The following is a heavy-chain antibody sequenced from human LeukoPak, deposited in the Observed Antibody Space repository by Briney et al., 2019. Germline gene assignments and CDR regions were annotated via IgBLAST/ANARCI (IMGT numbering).Heavy chain of an antibody. CDR1: GFTFSSYA. CDR2: ISGSGGST. Sequence: PGGSLRLSCAASGFTFSSYAMSWVRQAPGKGLEWVSGISGSGGSTYYADSVKGRFTISRDNSKNTLYLQMNSLRAEDTAVYYCAKVQTALDHLFDYWGQGTLVTVSS. D-gene: IGHD5-18*01. J-gene: IGHJ4*02. CDR3: AKVQTALDHLFDY. V-gene: IGHV3-23*01.